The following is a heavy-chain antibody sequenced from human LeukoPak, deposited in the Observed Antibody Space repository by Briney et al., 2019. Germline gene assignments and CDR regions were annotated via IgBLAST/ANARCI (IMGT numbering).Heavy chain of an antibody. D-gene: IGHD3-10*01. CDR1: GFTFSSYA. J-gene: IGHJ4*02. CDR2: ISGSSGST. V-gene: IGHV3-23*01. Sequence: GGSLRLSCAASGFTFSSYAMSWVRQAPGKGLEWVSAISGSSGSTFYADSVKGLFTISRDNSKNTLYLQMNSLRAEDTAVYYCAKGLSGSGSYPPDYWGQGTLVTVSS. CDR3: AKGLSGSGSYPPDY.